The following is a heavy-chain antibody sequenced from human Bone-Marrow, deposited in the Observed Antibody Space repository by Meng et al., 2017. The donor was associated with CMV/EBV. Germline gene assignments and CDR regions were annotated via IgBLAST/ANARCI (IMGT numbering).Heavy chain of an antibody. V-gene: IGHV1-2*02. CDR3: AREDWSYYDFWSGYSGLDAFDI. CDR2: INPNSGGT. CDR1: GYTFTGYY. Sequence: ASVKVSCKASGYTFTGYYMHWVRQAPRQGLEWMGWINPNSGGTNYAQKFQGRVTMTRDTSISTAYMELRSLRSDDTAVYYCAREDWSYYDFWSGYSGLDAFDIWGQGTMVTVSS. J-gene: IGHJ3*02. D-gene: IGHD3-3*01.